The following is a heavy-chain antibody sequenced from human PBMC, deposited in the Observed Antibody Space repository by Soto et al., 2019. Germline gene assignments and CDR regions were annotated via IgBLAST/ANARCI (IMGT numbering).Heavy chain of an antibody. J-gene: IGHJ4*02. CDR1: GFTFSSYA. Sequence: EVQLLESGGGLVQPGGSLRLSCAASGFTFSSYAMGWVRQLPGKGLEWVSSITGSGDSTYFADSVKGRFTISRDNSKNTVFLQVNSRRAEDTAVYYCAKVSRENSGGYWGQGTLVTVS. D-gene: IGHD1-26*01. CDR3: AKVSRENSGGY. CDR2: ITGSGDST. V-gene: IGHV3-23*01.